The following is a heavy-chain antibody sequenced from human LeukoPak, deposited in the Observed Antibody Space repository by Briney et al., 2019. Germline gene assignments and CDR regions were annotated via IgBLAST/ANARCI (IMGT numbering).Heavy chain of an antibody. V-gene: IGHV3-7*01. J-gene: IGHJ4*02. CDR1: GFTFSSYW. CDR3: ARMGCSSTSCYVGYYFDY. D-gene: IGHD2-2*01. CDR2: IKQDGSEK. Sequence: GGSLRLPCAASGFTFSSYWMSWVRQAPGKGLEWVANIKQDGSEKYYVDSVKGRFTISRDNAKNSLYLQMNSLRAEDTAVYYCARMGCSSTSCYVGYYFDYWGQGTLVTVSS.